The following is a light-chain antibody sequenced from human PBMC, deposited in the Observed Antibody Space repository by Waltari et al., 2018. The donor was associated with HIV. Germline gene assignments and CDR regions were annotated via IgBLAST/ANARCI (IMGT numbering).Light chain of an antibody. J-gene: IGLJ2*01. V-gene: IGLV2-14*01. CDR3: SSYAGSSALVV. CDR2: AVS. Sequence: QSALTQPASVSGSPGQSITISCTGTSSDVGNYNFVSWYQHHPGKDPKLIIFAVSNRPSGVSNRFSASKSGNTASLTISGLQAEDEANYYCSSYAGSSALVVFGGGTKVTVL. CDR1: SSDVGNYNF.